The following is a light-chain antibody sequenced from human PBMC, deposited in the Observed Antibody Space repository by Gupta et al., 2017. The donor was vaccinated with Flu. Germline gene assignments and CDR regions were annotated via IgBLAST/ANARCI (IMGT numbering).Light chain of an antibody. CDR1: SSDVGRSDS. J-gene: IGLJ1*01. V-gene: IGLV2-14*01. Sequence: QSALTQPATVSPSPGQSIPISCAGTSSDVGRSDSVSWYQQHPDKAPKLIMYEVTNRPSGVPSRFSGSKSGNTASLTISGLQAEDEADYYCTSDNSSRTCWVFGTGTKLTVL. CDR2: EVT. CDR3: TSDNSSRTCWV.